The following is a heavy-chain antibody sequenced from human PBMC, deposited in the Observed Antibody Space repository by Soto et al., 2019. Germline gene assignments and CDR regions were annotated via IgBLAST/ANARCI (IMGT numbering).Heavy chain of an antibody. CDR2: INPSGGIT. D-gene: IGHD3-22*01. CDR1: GYTLTSYY. Sequence: DSVKVSCKASGYTLTSYYLHWVRQAPGQGPEWMGIINPSGGITNYAQKFQGRVTITADESTSTAYMELSSLRSEDTAVYYCARGLYYYDSSGSYDAFDIWGQGTMVTVSS. CDR3: ARGLYYYDSSGSYDAFDI. J-gene: IGHJ3*02. V-gene: IGHV1-46*01.